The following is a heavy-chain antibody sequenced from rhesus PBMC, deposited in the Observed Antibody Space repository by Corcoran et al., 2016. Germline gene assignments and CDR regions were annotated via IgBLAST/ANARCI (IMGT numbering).Heavy chain of an antibody. V-gene: IGHV3S26*01. J-gene: IGHJ3*01. CDR2: IIESGGTI. Sequence: DVQLVESGGGLVKPGGSLRLSCVASGFTFSSYVMHWVRQDSGKGLEWVSVIIESGGTIYYSDSVKGRFTISRDNAKNSLFLQMNSLRAEDTAVYYCAKGAIVAFDFWGQGLRVTVSS. CDR3: AKGAIVAFDF. D-gene: IGHD3-16*01. CDR1: GFTFSSYV.